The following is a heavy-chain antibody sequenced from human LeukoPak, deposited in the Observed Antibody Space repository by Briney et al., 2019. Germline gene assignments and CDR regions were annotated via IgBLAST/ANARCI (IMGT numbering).Heavy chain of an antibody. CDR3: ARHLLQYYYYMDV. CDR1: GGSFSGYY. J-gene: IGHJ6*03. V-gene: IGHV4-34*01. CDR2: INHSGST. Sequence: PSETLSLTCAVYGGSFSGYYWSWIRQPPGKGLEWIGEINHSGSTNYNPSLKSRVTISVDTSKNQFSLKLSSVTAADTAVYYCARHLLQYYYYMDVWGKGTTVTISS.